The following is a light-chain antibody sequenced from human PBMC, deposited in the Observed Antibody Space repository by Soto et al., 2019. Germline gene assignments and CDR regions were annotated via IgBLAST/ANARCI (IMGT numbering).Light chain of an antibody. J-gene: IGKJ1*01. CDR3: QQYNNWPQT. V-gene: IGKV3-15*01. CDR2: GAS. Sequence: EILMTQSPATLSVSPGERATLSCRASQSVSSNLAWYQQKPGQAPRILIYGASTRATGVPARFSGSGSGTEFTLTISSLQSEDFAVYYCQQYNNWPQTFGQGTKVDI. CDR1: QSVSSN.